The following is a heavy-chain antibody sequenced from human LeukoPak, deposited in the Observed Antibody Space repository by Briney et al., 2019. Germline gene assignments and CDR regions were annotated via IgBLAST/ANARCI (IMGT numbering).Heavy chain of an antibody. CDR2: INHSGNT. Sequence: SETLSLTCAVYGGSFNAYYWTWIRQAPGKGLEWIGEINHSGNTNYNPSLESRVTISADTSKNQFSLNLGSVTAADTAIYYCARGLRFIQGPGYYYMDVWGKGTTVTVSS. CDR3: ARGLRFIQGPGYYYMDV. D-gene: IGHD3-16*02. CDR1: GGSFNAYY. J-gene: IGHJ6*03. V-gene: IGHV4-34*01.